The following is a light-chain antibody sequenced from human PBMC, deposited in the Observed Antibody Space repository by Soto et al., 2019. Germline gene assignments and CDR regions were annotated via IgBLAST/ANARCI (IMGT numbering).Light chain of an antibody. CDR3: QHYNQWPPWT. V-gene: IGKV3-15*01. Sequence: EVVMTQSPTTLSVSPGERAILSCRASQSVSSRLAWYQQKPGQAPRLLIYGASTRATGVPVRFAGSGSGTEFTLTINSLQSEDFAIYFCQHYNQWPPWTVGQGTKVDIK. J-gene: IGKJ1*01. CDR2: GAS. CDR1: QSVSSR.